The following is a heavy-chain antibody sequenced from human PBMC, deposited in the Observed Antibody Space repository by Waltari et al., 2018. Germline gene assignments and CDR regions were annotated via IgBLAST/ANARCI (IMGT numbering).Heavy chain of an antibody. CDR2: ISSYGNTK. V-gene: IGHV3-30*04. CDR3: ASLRISIFGVVYYFDS. J-gene: IGHJ4*02. D-gene: IGHD3-3*01. CDR1: GFTLRSYA. Sequence: QVQLRESGGGGVQPGRSLRLAGAASGFTLRSYAMHCVRQAPGKGLEWVSVISSYGNTKKYADSLKGRFTISRDNSKTPLYLQMDSLRPEDTALYYCASLRISIFGVVYYFDSWGQGALVTVSS.